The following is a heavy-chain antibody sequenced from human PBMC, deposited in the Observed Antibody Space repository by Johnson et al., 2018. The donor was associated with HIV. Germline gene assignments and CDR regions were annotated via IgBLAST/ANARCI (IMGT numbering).Heavy chain of an antibody. D-gene: IGHD2-15*01. Sequence: VQLVESGGGVVRPGGSLRLSCAASGFTFDDDGMSWVRQAPGKGLEWVSGLNCNGGSTGYADSVKGRSTISRDNAKNSLYLQMSSLRAEDTALYYCARDRGRGSEDAFDIWGQGTMVTVSS. CDR1: GFTFDDDG. CDR3: ARDRGRGSEDAFDI. CDR2: LNCNGGST. V-gene: IGHV3-20*04. J-gene: IGHJ3*02.